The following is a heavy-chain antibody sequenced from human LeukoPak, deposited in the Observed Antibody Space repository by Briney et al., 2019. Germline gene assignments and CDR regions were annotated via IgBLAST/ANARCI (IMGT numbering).Heavy chain of an antibody. CDR1: GFTFSSYA. V-gene: IGHV3-23*01. CDR3: TASHYYGSGSPNFDY. J-gene: IGHJ4*02. Sequence: PGGSLRLSCAASGFTFSSYAMSWVRQAPGKGLEWVSAISGSGGSTYYADSVKGRFTISRDNSKNTLYLQMNSLRAEDTAVYYCTASHYYGSGSPNFDYWGQGTLVTVSS. D-gene: IGHD3-10*01. CDR2: ISGSGGST.